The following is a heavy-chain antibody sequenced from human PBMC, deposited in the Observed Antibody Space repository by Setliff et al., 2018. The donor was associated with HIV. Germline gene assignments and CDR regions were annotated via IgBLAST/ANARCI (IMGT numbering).Heavy chain of an antibody. CDR1: GGSITGYF. CDR3: AREIYGGNSRPFDY. J-gene: IGHJ4*02. Sequence: ETLSLTCTVSGGSITGYFRNWIRQSPGKGLEWIGYIYYNGNTNYNPTLNSRGTISVDTSKNQFSLKLTSVTAADTAVYYRAREIYGGNSRPFDYWGQGTLVTVSS. CDR2: IYYNGNT. D-gene: IGHD4-17*01. V-gene: IGHV4-59*01.